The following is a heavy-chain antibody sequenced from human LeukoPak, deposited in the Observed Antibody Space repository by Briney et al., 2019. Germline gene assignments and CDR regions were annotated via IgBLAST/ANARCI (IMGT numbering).Heavy chain of an antibody. Sequence: ASVKVSCKASGYTITTYYIHWVRQAPGQGLEWMGQINPKSGGTKYAQKFQGRVTMTRDTSSNTAYMELSGLRSDDTTMYYCARDWTGGSHDYWGQGTLVTVSS. CDR1: GYTITTYY. CDR2: INPKSGGT. V-gene: IGHV1-2*06. CDR3: ARDWTGGSHDY. J-gene: IGHJ4*02. D-gene: IGHD1-26*01.